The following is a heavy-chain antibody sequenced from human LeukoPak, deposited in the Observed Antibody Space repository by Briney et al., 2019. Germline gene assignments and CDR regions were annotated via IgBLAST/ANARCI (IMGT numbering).Heavy chain of an antibody. V-gene: IGHV3-30*18. J-gene: IGHJ4*02. CDR2: ISYDGSNK. Sequence: PGGSLRLSCAASGFTFSSYGMHWVRKAPGQGLDWVAVISYDGSNKYYADSVKGRFTISRDNSKNTLYLQMNSLRAEDTAVYYCAKDLGNWELLSYFDYWGQGTLVTVSS. CDR3: AKDLGNWELLSYFDY. D-gene: IGHD1-26*01. CDR1: GFTFSSYG.